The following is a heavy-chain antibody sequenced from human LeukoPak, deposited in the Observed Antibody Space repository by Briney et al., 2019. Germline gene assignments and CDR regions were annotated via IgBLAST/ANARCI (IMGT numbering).Heavy chain of an antibody. CDR2: IYYIGNT. CDR1: GGSISNYY. J-gene: IGHJ4*02. CDR3: ARWNEGLDH. Sequence: SETLSLTCTVSGGSISNYYWSWIRQPPGKGLELIGYIYYIGNTDYNPSLQSRATISVATSKNQFSLKLTSVTAADTAVYYCARWNEGLDHWGQGALVTVSS. V-gene: IGHV4-59*01. D-gene: IGHD1-1*01.